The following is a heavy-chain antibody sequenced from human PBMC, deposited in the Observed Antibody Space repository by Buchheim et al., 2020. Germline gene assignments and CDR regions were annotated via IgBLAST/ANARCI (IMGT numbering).Heavy chain of an antibody. CDR2: IRSAGGP. CDR3: VRDLSWSFDC. J-gene: IGHJ4*02. D-gene: IGHD3-3*01. V-gene: IGHV3-48*04. Sequence: EVQLAESGGGLIQPGGSLRLSCSASGLTFGEESMNWVRQAPGKGLEWISRIRSAGGPYADSVKGRFTISRDNAKSSLYLQMNSLRIEDTAVYFCVRDLSWSFDCWGQG. CDR1: GLTFGEES.